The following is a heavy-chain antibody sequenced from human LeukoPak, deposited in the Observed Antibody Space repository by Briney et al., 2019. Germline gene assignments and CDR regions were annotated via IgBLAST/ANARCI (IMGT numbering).Heavy chain of an antibody. CDR2: ISSSGSTI. Sequence: GRSLRLSCAASGFTFSSYGMHWVRQAPGKGLEWVSYISSSGSTIYYADSVKGRFTISRDNAKNSLYLQMNSLRAEDTAVYYCARENYYDSSGYCRWGYYMDVWGKGTTVTVSS. J-gene: IGHJ6*03. CDR3: ARENYYDSSGYCRWGYYMDV. D-gene: IGHD3-22*01. V-gene: IGHV3-48*04. CDR1: GFTFSSYG.